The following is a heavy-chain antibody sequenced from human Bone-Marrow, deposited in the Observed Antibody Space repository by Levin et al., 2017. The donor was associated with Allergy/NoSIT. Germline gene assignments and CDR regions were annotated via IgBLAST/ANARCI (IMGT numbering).Heavy chain of an antibody. Sequence: QAGGSLRLSCGLSGLSVGGNHMSWVRQAPGKGLEWVSFIYRDGGTHYADSVKGRFTVSRDDSENILYLQMNSLRAEDTAVYYCATGGPGPYYFDYWGQGTLVTVSS. CDR3: ATGGPGPYYFDY. J-gene: IGHJ4*02. CDR1: GLSVGGNH. V-gene: IGHV3-53*01. CDR2: IYRDGGT. D-gene: IGHD3-10*01.